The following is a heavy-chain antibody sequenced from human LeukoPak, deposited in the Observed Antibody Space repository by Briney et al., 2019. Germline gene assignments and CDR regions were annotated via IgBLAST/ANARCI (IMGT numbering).Heavy chain of an antibody. V-gene: IGHV3-21*01. J-gene: IGHJ4*02. CDR1: GFTFSSYS. CDR3: ARDLEHYYDSSGYRGGFDY. CDR2: ISSSSSYI. Sequence: PGGSLRLSCAASGFTFSSYSMNWVRQAPGKGLEWVSSISSSSSYIYYADSVKGRFTISRDNAKNSLYLQMNGLRAEDTAVYYCARDLEHYYDSSGYRGGFDYWGQGTLVTVSS. D-gene: IGHD3-22*01.